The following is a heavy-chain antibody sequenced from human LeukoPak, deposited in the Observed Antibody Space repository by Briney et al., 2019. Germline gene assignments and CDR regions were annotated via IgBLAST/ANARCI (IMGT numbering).Heavy chain of an antibody. CDR1: GGSFSGYY. D-gene: IGHD1-26*01. CDR3: ASQGHHGKIVGTTLSYFYMDV. V-gene: IGHV4-34*01. J-gene: IGHJ6*03. CDR2: INHSGST. Sequence: SETLSLTCAVYGGSFSGYYWSWIRQPPGKGLEWVGEINHSGSTNYNPSLKSRVTISVDTSKNQFSLKLSSVTAADTAFYYCASQGHHGKIVGTTLSYFYMDVWGKGTTVTVSS.